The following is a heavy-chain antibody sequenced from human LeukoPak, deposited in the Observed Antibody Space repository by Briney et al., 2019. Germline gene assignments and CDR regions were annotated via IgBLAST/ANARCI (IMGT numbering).Heavy chain of an antibody. CDR1: GGSISSSSYY. CDR3: ARYVVAVAGTNPYYYYYYMDV. V-gene: IGHV4-39*01. D-gene: IGHD6-19*01. Sequence: SETLSLTCTVSGGSISSSSYYWGWIRQPPGKGLEWIGSIYYSGSTYYNPSLKSRVTISVDTSKNQFSLKLRSVTAADTAVYYCARYVVAVAGTNPYYYYYYMDVWGKGTTVTVSS. CDR2: IYYSGST. J-gene: IGHJ6*03.